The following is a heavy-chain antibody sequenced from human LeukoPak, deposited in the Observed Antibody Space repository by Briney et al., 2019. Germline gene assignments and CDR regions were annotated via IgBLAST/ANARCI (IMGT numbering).Heavy chain of an antibody. V-gene: IGHV4-31*03. J-gene: IGHJ3*02. D-gene: IGHD5-24*01. CDR3: ARDRRDGYNSAFDI. Sequence: SQTLSLTCTVSGGSISSGGYYWSWIRQHPGKGLEWIGYIYYSGSTYYNPSLKSRVTISVDTSKNQFSLKLSSVTAADTAVYYCARDRRDGYNSAFDIWGQGTMVTVSS. CDR2: IYYSGST. CDR1: GGSISSGGYY.